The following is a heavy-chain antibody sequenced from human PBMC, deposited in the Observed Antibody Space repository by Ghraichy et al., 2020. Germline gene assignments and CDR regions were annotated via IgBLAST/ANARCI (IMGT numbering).Heavy chain of an antibody. D-gene: IGHD2-15*01. CDR1: GFTFSSYW. V-gene: IGHV3-74*01. Sequence: GGSLRLSCAASGFTFSSYWMHWVRQAPGKGLVWVSRINSDGSGPSYADSVKGRFTISRDNAKNTLYLQMNSLRAEDTAVYYCARGGGGYCSGGACYPFDYWGHGTLVTVSS. CDR2: INSDGSGP. J-gene: IGHJ4*01. CDR3: ARGGGGYCSGGACYPFDY.